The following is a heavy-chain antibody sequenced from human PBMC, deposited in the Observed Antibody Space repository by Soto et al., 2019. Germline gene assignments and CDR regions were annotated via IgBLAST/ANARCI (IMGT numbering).Heavy chain of an antibody. CDR1: GGSISSYY. D-gene: IGHD3-10*01. J-gene: IGHJ3*02. CDR3: ARVWGGALDI. V-gene: IGHV4-59*01. Sequence: SETLSLTCTVSGGSISSYYWSWIRQPPGKGLEWIGYIYYSGSTNYNPSLKSRVTISVDTSKNQFSLKLSSVTAADTAVYYCARVWGGALDIWGQGTVVTVSS. CDR2: IYYSGST.